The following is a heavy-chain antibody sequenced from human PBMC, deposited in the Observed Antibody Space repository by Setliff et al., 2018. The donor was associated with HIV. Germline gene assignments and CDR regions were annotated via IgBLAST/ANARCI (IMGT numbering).Heavy chain of an antibody. CDR3: AAQDLDLVKYYYMDY. Sequence: PSETLSLTCAVSGGSITSSNWWSWVRQPPGKGLEWIGALSSKGQAYYNPSLKSRVAISIDSSKNLFSLRLDSLTAADTAVYYCAAQDLDLVKYYYMDYWGPGALVTVSS. V-gene: IGHV4-4*02. J-gene: IGHJ4*02. CDR2: LSSKGQA. CDR1: GGSITSSNW. D-gene: IGHD2-21*01.